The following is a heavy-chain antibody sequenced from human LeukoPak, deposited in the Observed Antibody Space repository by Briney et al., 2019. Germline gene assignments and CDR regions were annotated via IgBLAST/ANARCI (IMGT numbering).Heavy chain of an antibody. V-gene: IGHV6-1*01. Sequence: TSQTLSLTCAISGVSVSSNSAAWNWLRQSPSRGLEWLGRTYYRFKWYNDYAVSVKSRITINPDTSKSQFSLQLNSVTPEDTAVYYCARVLRDSGYDPLGETDYWGQGTLVTVSS. D-gene: IGHD5-12*01. CDR2: TYYRFKWYN. CDR3: ARVLRDSGYDPLGETDY. J-gene: IGHJ4*02. CDR1: GVSVSSNSAA.